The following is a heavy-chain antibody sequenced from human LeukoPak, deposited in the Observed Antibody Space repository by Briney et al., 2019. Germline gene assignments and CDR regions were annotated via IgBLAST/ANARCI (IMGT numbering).Heavy chain of an antibody. CDR1: GGSISTYY. V-gene: IGHV4-59*01. Sequence: PSETLSLTCTVSGGSISTYYWNWIRQPPGKGLEWIGYIYHSGSTNYDPSLQSRVTISVDTSKNQFSLNLNSVTAADTAVYYCARGGAARLHFQNWGQGTLVTVSS. CDR2: IYHSGST. CDR3: ARGGAARLHFQN. J-gene: IGHJ1*01. D-gene: IGHD6-6*01.